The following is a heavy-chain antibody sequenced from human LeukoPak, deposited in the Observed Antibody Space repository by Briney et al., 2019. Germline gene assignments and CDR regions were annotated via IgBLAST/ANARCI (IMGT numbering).Heavy chain of an antibody. Sequence: SVKVSCKASGGTFSSYAISWVRQAPGQGLEWMGGIIPIFGTANYAQKFQGRVTITADESTSTAYMELSSLRSEDTAVYYCARGGAPDDFWSGYYTGIGFDYWGQGTLDTVSS. D-gene: IGHD3-3*01. J-gene: IGHJ4*02. CDR3: ARGGAPDDFWSGYYTGIGFDY. CDR1: GGTFSSYA. V-gene: IGHV1-69*01. CDR2: IIPIFGTA.